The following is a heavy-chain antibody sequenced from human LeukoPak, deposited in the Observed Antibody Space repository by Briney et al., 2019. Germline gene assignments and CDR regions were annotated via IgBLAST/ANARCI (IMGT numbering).Heavy chain of an antibody. CDR3: ARESNYHGSGTGWFDP. Sequence: SETLSLTCAVYGGSFSGYYWSWIRQPPGKGLEWIGEINHSGSTYYNPSLKSRVTISVDTSKNHLSLKLSSVTAADTAVYYCARESNYHGSGTGWFDPWGQGTLVTVSS. V-gene: IGHV4-34*01. CDR2: INHSGST. CDR1: GGSFSGYY. D-gene: IGHD3-10*01. J-gene: IGHJ5*02.